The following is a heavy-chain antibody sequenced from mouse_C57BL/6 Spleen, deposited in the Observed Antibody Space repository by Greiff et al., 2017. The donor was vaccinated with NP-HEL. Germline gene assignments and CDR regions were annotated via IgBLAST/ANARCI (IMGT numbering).Heavy chain of an antibody. Sequence: EVKLVESGGDLVKPGGSLKLSCAASGFTFSSYGMSWVRQTPDKRLAWVATISSGGSYTYYPDSVKGRFTISRDNAKNTLYLQMSSLKSEDTAMYYCARPAVVPSYWYFDVWGTGTTVTVSS. CDR2: ISSGGSYT. D-gene: IGHD1-1*01. V-gene: IGHV5-6*01. CDR3: ARPAVVPSYWYFDV. CDR1: GFTFSSYG. J-gene: IGHJ1*03.